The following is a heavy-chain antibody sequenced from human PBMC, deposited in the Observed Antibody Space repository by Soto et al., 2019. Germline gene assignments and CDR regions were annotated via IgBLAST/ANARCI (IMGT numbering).Heavy chain of an antibody. CDR3: ARDLGSGYDPGDY. D-gene: IGHD5-12*01. V-gene: IGHV1-69*12. Sequence: QVQLVQSGAEVKKPGSSVKVSCKASGGTFNSYVFNWVRQAPGQGLEWMGGIISIFGTPNYGQKFQGRVTITADESTSTGFMELSSLTPEDTAIYYCARDLGSGYDPGDYWGQGTLVTVSS. CDR2: IISIFGTP. J-gene: IGHJ4*02. CDR1: GGTFNSYV.